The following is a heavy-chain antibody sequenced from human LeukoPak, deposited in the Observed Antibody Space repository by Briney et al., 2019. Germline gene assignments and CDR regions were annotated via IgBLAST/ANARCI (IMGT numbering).Heavy chain of an antibody. CDR1: GYTFTGYY. CDR3: ASGAPSLPSGY. J-gene: IGHJ4*02. D-gene: IGHD1-26*01. CDR2: ISAYNGNT. Sequence: ASVTVSCKASGYTFTGYYMHWVRQAPGQGLEWMGWISAYNGNTNYAQKLQGRVTMTTDTSTSTAYMELRSLRSDDTAVYYCASGAPSLPSGYWGQGTLVTVSS. V-gene: IGHV1-18*04.